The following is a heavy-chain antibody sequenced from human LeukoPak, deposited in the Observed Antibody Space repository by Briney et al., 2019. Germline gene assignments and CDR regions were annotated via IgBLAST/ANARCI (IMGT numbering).Heavy chain of an antibody. J-gene: IGHJ6*03. CDR1: GYTFTDYY. V-gene: IGHV1-2*02. Sequence: ASVKVSCKASGYTFTDYYMHWVRQAPGQGLEWMGWINPNSGGTNYAQKFQGRVTMTRDTSISTAYMELSSLRSEDTAVYYCARSPPQGSSSWYVGYYYYYMDVWGKGTTVTVSS. CDR2: INPNSGGT. CDR3: ARSPPQGSSSWYVGYYYYYMDV. D-gene: IGHD6-13*01.